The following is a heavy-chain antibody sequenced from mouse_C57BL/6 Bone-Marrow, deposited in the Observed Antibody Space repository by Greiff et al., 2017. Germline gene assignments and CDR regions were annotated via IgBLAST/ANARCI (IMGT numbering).Heavy chain of an antibody. D-gene: IGHD3-2*02. V-gene: IGHV1-54*01. CDR2: INPGSGGT. Sequence: QVQLQQSGAELVRPGTSVKVSCKASGYAFTNYLIEWVKQRPGQGLEWIGVINPGSGGTNYNEKFKGKATLTADKSSSTAYMQLSSLTSEDSAVYFWARARRQLRLADWGQGTLVTVSA. CDR3: ARARRQLRLAD. J-gene: IGHJ3*01. CDR1: GYAFTNYL.